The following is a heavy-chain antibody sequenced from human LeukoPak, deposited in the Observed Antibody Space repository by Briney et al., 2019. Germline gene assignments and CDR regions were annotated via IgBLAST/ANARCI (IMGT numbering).Heavy chain of an antibody. D-gene: IGHD3-16*01. CDR1: EFTFSTYG. J-gene: IGHJ4*02. V-gene: IGHV3-30*02. Sequence: GGSLRLSCTVSEFTFSTYGLHWVRQAPGKGLEGVAFMRYDGSNKYYGDSVKGRFIISRDNSKNTLYLQMNSLRVEDTALYYCAKEGGSRSHSNRLAVWGQGTLVTVSS. CDR3: AKEGGSRSHSNRLAV. CDR2: MRYDGSNK.